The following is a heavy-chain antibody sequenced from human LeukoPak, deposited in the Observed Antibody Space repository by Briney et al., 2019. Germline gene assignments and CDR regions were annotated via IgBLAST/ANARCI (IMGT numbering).Heavy chain of an antibody. D-gene: IGHD2-21*01. Sequence: PGGSLRLSCAASGFTFSSYSMNWVRQAPGNGLEWVSSISSSSSYIYYADSVKGRFTISRDNAKNSLYLQMNSLRAEDTAVYYCARDHVVANDFDYWGQGTLVTVSS. CDR3: ARDHVVANDFDY. J-gene: IGHJ4*02. CDR2: ISSSSSYI. CDR1: GFTFSSYS. V-gene: IGHV3-21*01.